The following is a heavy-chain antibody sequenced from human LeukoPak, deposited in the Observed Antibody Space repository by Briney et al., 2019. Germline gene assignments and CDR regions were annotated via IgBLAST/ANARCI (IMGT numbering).Heavy chain of an antibody. Sequence: SETLSLTCTVSGGSISSSSYYWGWIRQPPGKGLEWIGSIYYSGSTYYNPSLKSRVTISVDTSKNQFSLKLSSVTAADTAVYYCARLRSILRYIDYWAREPWSPSPQ. CDR2: IYYSGST. D-gene: IGHD5-12*01. CDR1: GGSISSSSYY. V-gene: IGHV4-39*01. J-gene: IGHJ4*02. CDR3: ARLRSILRYIDY.